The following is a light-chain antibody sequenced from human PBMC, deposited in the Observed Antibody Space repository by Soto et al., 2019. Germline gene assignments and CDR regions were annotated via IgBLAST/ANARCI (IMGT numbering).Light chain of an antibody. CDR2: GAS. V-gene: IGKV3-20*01. CDR1: QSVSSNY. CDR3: QQYGRSPFT. Sequence: EIVMTQSPGTLSLSPGETATLSCRASQSVSSNYVAWFHQKPGQAPRLLIYGASSRATGVPDRFSASGSGTYFTLTIRRLEPEDFAVYYCQQYGRSPFTFGPGTKVDIK. J-gene: IGKJ3*01.